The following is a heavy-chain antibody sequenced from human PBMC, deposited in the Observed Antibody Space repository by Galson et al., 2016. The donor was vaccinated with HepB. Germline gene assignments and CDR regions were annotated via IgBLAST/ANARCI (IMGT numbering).Heavy chain of an antibody. J-gene: IGHJ5*02. CDR3: ARAYCTAGSCNWFDP. CDR2: IYRSDRT. Sequence: SLRLSCAASGFTVNNNYMHWVRQAPGKALEWVSFIYRSDRTYYADSVKGRFTISRDTSKNALYLQMNSLKAEDTALYYCARAYCTAGSCNWFDPWGQGTLVTVSS. V-gene: IGHV3-53*03. D-gene: IGHD2-15*01. CDR1: GFTVNNNY.